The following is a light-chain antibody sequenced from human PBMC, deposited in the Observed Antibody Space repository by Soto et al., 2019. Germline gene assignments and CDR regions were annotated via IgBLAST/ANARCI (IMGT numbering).Light chain of an antibody. J-gene: IGKJ2*01. CDR3: QQYDTYYT. CDR2: DVS. V-gene: IGKV1-5*01. Sequence: DIQMTQSPSTLSASVGDRVTITCRASQSISNWLAWYQQKPGKAPTLLIYDVSRLESGVPSRFSGSGSGTEFTLTINSLQPDDFATYYSQQYDTYYTFGQGTKVDIK. CDR1: QSISNW.